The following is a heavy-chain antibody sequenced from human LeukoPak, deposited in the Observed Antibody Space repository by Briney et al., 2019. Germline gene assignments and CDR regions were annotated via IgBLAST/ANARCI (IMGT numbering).Heavy chain of an antibody. CDR3: ARGPGSSGWYFFLDY. Sequence: GGSLRLSCAASGFTFSSYSMNWVRQAPGKGLEWISYISGSTITINYADSVRGRLTMSRDNAKNSLYLQMNSLRAEDTAVYYCARGPGSSGWYFFLDYWGQGTLSPSPQ. CDR1: GFTFSSYS. CDR2: ISGSTITI. V-gene: IGHV3-48*01. J-gene: IGHJ4*02. D-gene: IGHD6-19*01.